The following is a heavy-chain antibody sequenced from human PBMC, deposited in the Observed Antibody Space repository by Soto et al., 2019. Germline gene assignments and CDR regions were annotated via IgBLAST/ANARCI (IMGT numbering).Heavy chain of an antibody. CDR2: MNPNSGNT. J-gene: IGHJ4*02. CDR1: GYTFTSYD. V-gene: IGHV1-8*01. Sequence: QVQLVQSGAEVKKPGASVKVSYKASGYTFTSYDINWVRQATGQGLEWMGWMNPNSGNTGYAQKFQGRVTMTRSTSINTADMELSSLRSEDTAVYYCARGGYYYDSSAYYRPFDYWGQGTLVTVSS. D-gene: IGHD3-22*01. CDR3: ARGGYYYDSSAYYRPFDY.